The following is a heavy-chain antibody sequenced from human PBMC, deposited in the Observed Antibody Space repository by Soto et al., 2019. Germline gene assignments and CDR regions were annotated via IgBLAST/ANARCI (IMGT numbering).Heavy chain of an antibody. Sequence: ASVKVSCKASGGTFSSYAISWVRQAPGQGLEWMGGIIPIFGTANYAQKFQGRVTITADESTSTAYMELSSLRSEDTAVYYCARSSGYSYGFDYWGREPWSPSPQ. CDR1: GGTFSSYA. CDR2: IIPIFGTA. J-gene: IGHJ4*02. V-gene: IGHV1-69*13. CDR3: ARSSGYSYGFDY. D-gene: IGHD5-18*01.